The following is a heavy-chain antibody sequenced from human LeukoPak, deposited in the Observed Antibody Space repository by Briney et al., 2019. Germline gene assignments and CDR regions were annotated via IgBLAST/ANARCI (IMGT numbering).Heavy chain of an antibody. CDR1: GGSISSYY. J-gene: IGHJ4*02. D-gene: IGHD3-10*01. CDR3: ARDEMVRGVINTYYFDY. Sequence: PSETLSLTCTVSGGSISSYYWSWIRQPAGKGLEWIGRIYTSGSTNYNPSLKSRVTMSVDTSKNQFSLKLSSVTAADTAVYYCARDEMVRGVINTYYFDYWGQGTLVTVSS. V-gene: IGHV4-4*07. CDR2: IYTSGST.